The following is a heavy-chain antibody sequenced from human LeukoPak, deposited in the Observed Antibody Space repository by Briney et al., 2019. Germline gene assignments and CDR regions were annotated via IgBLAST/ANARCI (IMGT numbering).Heavy chain of an antibody. D-gene: IGHD4-17*01. J-gene: IGHJ4*02. V-gene: IGHV3-30*03. CDR3: ARDQRYGDYWSGFDY. Sequence: GGSLRLSCAASGFTFSSYGMHWVRQAPGKGLEWVAVISYDGSNKYYADSVKGGFTISRDNSKNTLYLQMNSLRAEDTAVYYCARDQRYGDYWSGFDYWGQGTLVTVSS. CDR2: ISYDGSNK. CDR1: GFTFSSYG.